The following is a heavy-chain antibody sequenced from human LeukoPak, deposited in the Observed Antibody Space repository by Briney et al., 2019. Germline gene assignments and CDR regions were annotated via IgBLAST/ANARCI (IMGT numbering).Heavy chain of an antibody. D-gene: IGHD6-13*01. V-gene: IGHV4-59*08. Sequence: PSETLSLTCTVSGGSISSYYWSWIRQPPGKGLEWIGNIYYSGSTNYNASIKSRVTISVATSKNQFSLKLSSVTAADTAVYYCARLSSGSSSWYDIDYWGQGTLVTVSS. CDR2: IYYSGST. CDR3: ARLSSGSSSWYDIDY. J-gene: IGHJ4*02. CDR1: GGSISSYY.